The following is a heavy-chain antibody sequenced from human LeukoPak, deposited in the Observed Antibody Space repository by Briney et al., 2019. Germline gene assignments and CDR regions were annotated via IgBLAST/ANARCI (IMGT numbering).Heavy chain of an antibody. CDR2: INPNSGGT. J-gene: IGHJ4*02. D-gene: IGHD6-13*01. CDR1: GYIFSDYY. V-gene: IGHV1-2*02. Sequence: ASVKVSCKASGYIFSDYYMHWVRQAPGQGLEWMGWINPNSGGTNYAQKFQGRVTMTRDTSISTVDMELSRLRSDDTAVYHCARSYGSSQRGYWGQGTLVTVSS. CDR3: ARSYGSSQRGY.